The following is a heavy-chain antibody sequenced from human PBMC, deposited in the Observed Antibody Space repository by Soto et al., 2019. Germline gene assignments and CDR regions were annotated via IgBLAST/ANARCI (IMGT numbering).Heavy chain of an antibody. J-gene: IGHJ2*01. Sequence: QVQLQESGPRLVKPSQTLSLSCSVSGDYITRGDHYWSWIRQYPGKGLEWIGYISHTGKTYYSPSLMSRATITVGTSQNHSSLRLPSVSPADTAVYYCASVQRGVFLAQWFFDLWGRGTPVTVSS. CDR1: GDYITRGDHY. CDR3: ASVQRGVFLAQWFFDL. CDR2: ISHTGKT. D-gene: IGHD3-3*01. V-gene: IGHV4-31*03.